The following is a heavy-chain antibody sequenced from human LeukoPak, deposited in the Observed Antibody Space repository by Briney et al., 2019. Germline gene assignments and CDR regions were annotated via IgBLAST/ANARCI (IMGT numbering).Heavy chain of an antibody. D-gene: IGHD5-12*01. Sequence: GGSLRLSCAASGFTFSSYEMNWVRQAPGKGLEWVSYISSSGSTMYCADSVKGRFTISRDNAKNSLSLQMNSLRAEDTAVYYCARGPSGYHNTGGQGTLVTVSS. CDR3: ARGPSGYHNT. J-gene: IGHJ4*02. CDR2: ISSSGSTM. V-gene: IGHV3-48*03. CDR1: GFTFSSYE.